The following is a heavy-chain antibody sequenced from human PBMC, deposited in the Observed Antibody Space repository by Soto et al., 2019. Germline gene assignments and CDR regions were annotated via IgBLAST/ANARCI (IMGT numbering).Heavy chain of an antibody. V-gene: IGHV4-59*01. CDR3: ARWGSAVTNAFDI. CDR1: GDSITSYY. D-gene: IGHD4-17*01. J-gene: IGHJ3*02. Sequence: SETLSLTCTVSGDSITSYYWSWIRQPPGKGLEWIGYIYYSGSTNYNPSLRSRVTISLDTSKNQFSLRLTSLTAADTAIYYCARWGSAVTNAFDIWGQGTMVTVSS. CDR2: IYYSGST.